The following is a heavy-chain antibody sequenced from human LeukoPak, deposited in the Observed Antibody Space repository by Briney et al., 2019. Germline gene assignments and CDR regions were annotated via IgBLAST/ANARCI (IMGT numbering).Heavy chain of an antibody. D-gene: IGHD5/OR15-5a*01. CDR2: INPSGDTT. Sequence: GASVKVSCKASGYIFTSYYIHWVRQAPGQGLEWMGVINPSGDTTTYAQKFQGRVTMTRDMSTSTVYMELSSLRSEDTAVYYYAGSFYDLLVYFDYWGQGTLVTVSS. CDR1: GYIFTSYY. J-gene: IGHJ4*02. CDR3: AGSFYDLLVYFDY. V-gene: IGHV1-46*01.